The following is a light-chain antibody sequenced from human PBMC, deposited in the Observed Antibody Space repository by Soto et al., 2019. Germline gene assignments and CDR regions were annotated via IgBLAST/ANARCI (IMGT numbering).Light chain of an antibody. V-gene: IGKV3-15*01. Sequence: EIVMTQSPATLSVSPGERATFSCRASQSVSSNLAWYQQKPGQAPRLLIYGASIRATGIPDRFSGSESGTEFTLTISTLQSEDLAIYYGQHYNNWPPWTVGQ. CDR1: QSVSSN. CDR2: GAS. CDR3: QHYNNWPPWT. J-gene: IGKJ1*01.